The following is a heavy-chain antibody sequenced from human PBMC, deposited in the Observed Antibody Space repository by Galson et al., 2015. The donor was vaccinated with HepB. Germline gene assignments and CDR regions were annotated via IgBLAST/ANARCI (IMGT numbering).Heavy chain of an antibody. Sequence: SVKVSCKASGYTFTSYDINWVRQATGQGLEWMGWMNPNSGNTGYAQKFQGRVTMTRNTSISTAYMELSSLRSEDTAVYYCATGVAVAAPEYFQHWGQGTLVTVSS. D-gene: IGHD6-19*01. CDR1: GYTFTSYD. CDR3: ATGVAVAAPEYFQH. CDR2: MNPNSGNT. J-gene: IGHJ1*01. V-gene: IGHV1-8*01.